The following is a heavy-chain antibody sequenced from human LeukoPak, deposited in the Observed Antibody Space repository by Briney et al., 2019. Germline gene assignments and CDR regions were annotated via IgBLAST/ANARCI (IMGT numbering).Heavy chain of an antibody. V-gene: IGHV3-9*01. Sequence: GGSLRLSCAVSGFTFDDYAMHWVRQVPGKGLEWVSGINWNSDSIGYADSVKGRFTTSRDNAKNSLYLQMNSLRAEDTALYYCATGDGDFGDPFDYWGQGTLVTVSS. CDR3: ATGDGDFGDPFDY. CDR1: GFTFDDYA. CDR2: INWNSDSI. J-gene: IGHJ4*02. D-gene: IGHD4-17*01.